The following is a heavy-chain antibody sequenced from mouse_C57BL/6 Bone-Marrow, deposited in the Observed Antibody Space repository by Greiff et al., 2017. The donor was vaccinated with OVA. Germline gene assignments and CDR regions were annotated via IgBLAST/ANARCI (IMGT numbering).Heavy chain of an antibody. CDR2: FYPGSGSI. CDR3: AGHEDYGSSYTWYFDV. J-gene: IGHJ1*03. V-gene: IGHV1-62-2*01. D-gene: IGHD1-1*01. CDR1: GYTFTEYT. Sequence: VQLQQSGAELVKPGASVKLSCKASGYTFTEYTIHWVKQRSGQGLEWIGWFYPGSGSIKYNEKFKDKATLTVDKSSSTVYMELSRLTSEDSAVYFCAGHEDYGSSYTWYFDVWGTGTTVTVSS.